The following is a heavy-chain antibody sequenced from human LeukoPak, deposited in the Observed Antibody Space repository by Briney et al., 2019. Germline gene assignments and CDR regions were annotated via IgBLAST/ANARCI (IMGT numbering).Heavy chain of an antibody. CDR2: IYTSGST. D-gene: IGHD3-10*01. Sequence: SETLSLTCAVYGGSFSGYYWSWIRQPAGKGLEWIGRIYTSGSTNYNPSLKSRVTMSVDTSKNQFSLKLSSVTAADTAVYYCAGYNYYGSGSFYAFDIWGQGTMVTVSS. V-gene: IGHV4-59*10. CDR1: GGSFSGYY. J-gene: IGHJ3*02. CDR3: AGYNYYGSGSFYAFDI.